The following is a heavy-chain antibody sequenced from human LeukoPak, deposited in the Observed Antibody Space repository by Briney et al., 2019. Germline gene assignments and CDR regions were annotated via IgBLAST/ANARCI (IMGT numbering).Heavy chain of an antibody. D-gene: IGHD3-22*01. V-gene: IGHV3-23*01. CDR2: VTGSDDRT. J-gene: IGHJ4*02. CDR3: AKGPQLNSGYHPDY. CDR1: GFTFSSAA. Sequence: GGSLSLSCAASGFTFSSAAMTWVRQAPGRGLEWVSTVTGSDDRTYYADSVKGRFTISRDYSRNMLHLQMNSLRVEDTAMYYCAKGPQLNSGYHPDYWGQGTPVTVSS.